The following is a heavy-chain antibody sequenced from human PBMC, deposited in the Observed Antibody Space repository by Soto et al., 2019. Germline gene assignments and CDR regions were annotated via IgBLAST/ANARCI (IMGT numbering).Heavy chain of an antibody. J-gene: IGHJ5*02. V-gene: IGHV1-69*01. Sequence: QVQLVQSGAEVKKPGSSVKVSCKASGDTFSSYAISWVRQAPGQGLEWMGGVLPIFGTANYAQKFQGRVTITADESTSTAYRELSSLRSDDTAVYYCARVHSESYLGWFDPWGQGTLVTVSS. CDR2: VLPIFGTA. CDR1: GDTFSSYA. D-gene: IGHD1-26*01. CDR3: ARVHSESYLGWFDP.